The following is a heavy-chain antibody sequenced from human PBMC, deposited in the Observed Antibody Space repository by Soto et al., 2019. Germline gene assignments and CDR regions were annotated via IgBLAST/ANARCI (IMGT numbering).Heavy chain of an antibody. CDR2: IIPIFGTA. V-gene: IGHV1-69*01. D-gene: IGHD3-10*01. CDR3: AGSMVRGVPGRFGMDV. J-gene: IGHJ6*02. CDR1: GGTFSSYA. Sequence: SVKVSCKASGGTFSSYAISWVRQAPGQGLEWMGGIIPIFGTANYAQKFQGRVTITADESTSTAYMELSSLRSEDTAVYYCAGSMVRGVPGRFGMDVWGQGTTVTVS.